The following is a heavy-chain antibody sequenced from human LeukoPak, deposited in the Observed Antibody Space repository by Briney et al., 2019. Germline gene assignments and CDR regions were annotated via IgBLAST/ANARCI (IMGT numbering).Heavy chain of an antibody. D-gene: IGHD3-10*01. J-gene: IGHJ3*02. V-gene: IGHV4-31*03. CDR1: GGSISSGGYY. Sequence: PSQTLSLTCTVSGGSISSGGYYWSWIRQQPGKGLEWIGYIYYSGSTYYNPSLKSRVTISVDTSKNQFSLKLSSVTAADTAVYYCARHRSGSGSHYPSDAFDIWGQGTMVTVSS. CDR2: IYYSGST. CDR3: ARHRSGSGSHYPSDAFDI.